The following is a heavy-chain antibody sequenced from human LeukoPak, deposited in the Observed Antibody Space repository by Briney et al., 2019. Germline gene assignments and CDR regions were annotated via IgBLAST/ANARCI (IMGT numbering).Heavy chain of an antibody. CDR2: IYYSRSN. D-gene: IGHD3-9*01. J-gene: IGHJ4*02. Sequence: SETLSLTCTVSGGSISSYYWSWIRQPPGKGLEWIGYIYYSRSNNYNPSLKSRVTISVDTSKNQFSLKLSSVTAADTAVYYCARVRYYDMWTGYYGDGYFDYWGQETLVTVSS. V-gene: IGHV4-59*01. CDR1: GGSISSYY. CDR3: ARVRYYDMWTGYYGDGYFDY.